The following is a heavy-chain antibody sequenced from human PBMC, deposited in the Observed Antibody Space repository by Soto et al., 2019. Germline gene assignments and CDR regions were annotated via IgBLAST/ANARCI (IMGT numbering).Heavy chain of an antibody. J-gene: IGHJ4*02. D-gene: IGHD3-22*01. CDR3: AKVTTYYYDSSGYYLDY. V-gene: IGHV3-23*01. CDR1: GFTFSSYA. Sequence: GGSLRLSCAASGFTFSSYAMSWVRQAPGKGLEWVSAISGSGGSTYYADSVKGRFTISRDNSKNTLYLQMNSLRAEDTAVYYYAKVTTYYYDSSGYYLDYWGQGTLVTGSS. CDR2: ISGSGGST.